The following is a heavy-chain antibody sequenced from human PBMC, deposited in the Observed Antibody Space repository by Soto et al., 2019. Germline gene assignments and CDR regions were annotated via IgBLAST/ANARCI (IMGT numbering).Heavy chain of an antibody. D-gene: IGHD2-15*01. J-gene: IGHJ3*02. Sequence: QVQLVQSGAEVKRPGSSVKVSCKASGGTFSSYAISWVRQAPGQGLEWMGGIIPIFGTANYAQKFQGRVTITADEFTRTVYMELSSLRSEDTAVYYCATRGDCGGCTLDAFDIGGQGTMVTVSS. CDR3: ATRGDCGGCTLDAFDI. V-gene: IGHV1-69*01. CDR1: GGTFSSYA. CDR2: IIPIFGTA.